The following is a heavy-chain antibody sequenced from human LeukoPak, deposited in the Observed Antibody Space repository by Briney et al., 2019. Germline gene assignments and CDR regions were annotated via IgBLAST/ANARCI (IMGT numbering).Heavy chain of an antibody. CDR1: GFSFNSSC. Sequence: GGSLRLSCVTSGFSFNSSCLSWVRQPPGTGLERVANISPNENTVYYIDYVGGRFTSSRDNSKNTLYLQINSLRAEDTAVYYGARGGSWYYGSGSQSYWGQGTLVTVSS. CDR3: ARGGSWYYGSGSQSY. V-gene: IGHV3-7*05. D-gene: IGHD3-10*01. J-gene: IGHJ4*02. CDR2: ISPNENTV.